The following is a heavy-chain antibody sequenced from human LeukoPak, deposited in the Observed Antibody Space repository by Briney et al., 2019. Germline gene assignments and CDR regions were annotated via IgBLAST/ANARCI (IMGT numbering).Heavy chain of an antibody. V-gene: IGHV3-30*02. J-gene: IGHJ4*02. Sequence: GGSLRLSCAASGFTFSGYGMHWVRQAPGKGLEWVAFIRYDGSNKYYADSVKGRFTISRDNSKNTLYLQMNSLRAEDTAVYYCAKLTVLTGTTLPFDYWGQGTLVTVSS. D-gene: IGHD1-7*01. CDR1: GFTFSGYG. CDR3: AKLTVLTGTTLPFDY. CDR2: IRYDGSNK.